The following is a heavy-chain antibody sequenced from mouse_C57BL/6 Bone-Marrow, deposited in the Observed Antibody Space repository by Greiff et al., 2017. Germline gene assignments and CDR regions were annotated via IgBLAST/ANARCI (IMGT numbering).Heavy chain of an antibody. CDR1: GYTFTSYW. V-gene: IGHV1-55*01. J-gene: IGHJ2*01. CDR3: ARESDYYGRFDY. D-gene: IGHD1-1*01. Sequence: VQLQQPGAELVKPGASVKMSCKASGYTFTSYWITWVKQRPGQGLEWIGDIYPGSGSTNYNEKFKSKATLTVDTSSSTAYMQLSSLTSEDSAVYYCARESDYYGRFDYWGQGTTLTVSS. CDR2: IYPGSGST.